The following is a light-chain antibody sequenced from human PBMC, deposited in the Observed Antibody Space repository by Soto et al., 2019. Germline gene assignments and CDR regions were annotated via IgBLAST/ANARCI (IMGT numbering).Light chain of an antibody. CDR2: QVT. Sequence: QSVLTQPASVSGSPGQSITISCTGTSSDIGYYNYVSWFQQHPGKAPKLIISQVTNRPSGISTRFSGSKSGNTASLTISGLQAEDDALYYCSSNKIGSTYVFGTGTKLTVL. CDR1: SSDIGYYNY. J-gene: IGLJ1*01. V-gene: IGLV2-14*01. CDR3: SSNKIGSTYV.